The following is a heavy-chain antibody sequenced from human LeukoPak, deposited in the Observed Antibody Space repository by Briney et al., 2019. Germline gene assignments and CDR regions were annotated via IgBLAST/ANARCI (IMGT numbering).Heavy chain of an antibody. J-gene: IGHJ4*02. V-gene: IGHV1-24*01. CDR3: ATAEGLIAALDY. CDR1: GNTLTELS. Sequence: ASVKVSCKVSGNTLTELSMHWVRQAPGKGLEWMGGFDPEDGETIYAQKFQGRVTMTEDTSTDTAYMELSSLRSEDTAVYYCATAEGLIAALDYWGQGTLVTVSS. CDR2: FDPEDGET. D-gene: IGHD6-13*01.